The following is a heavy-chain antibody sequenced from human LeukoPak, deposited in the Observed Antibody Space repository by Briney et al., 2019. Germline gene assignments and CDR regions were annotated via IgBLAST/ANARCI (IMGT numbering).Heavy chain of an antibody. J-gene: IGHJ5*02. CDR3: ARDADYKFGWFDP. V-gene: IGHV1-2*02. CDR2: INPNSGGT. Sequence: GASVKVSCKASGYTFTGYYMHWVRQAPGQGLEWMGWINPNSGGTNYAQKFQGRVTMTRDTSISTAYMELSRLRSDDTAVYYCARDADYKFGWFDPWGQGTLVTVSS. CDR1: GYTFTGYY. D-gene: IGHD3-16*01.